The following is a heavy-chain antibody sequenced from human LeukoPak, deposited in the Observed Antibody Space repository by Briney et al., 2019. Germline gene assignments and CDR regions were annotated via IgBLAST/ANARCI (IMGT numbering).Heavy chain of an antibody. Sequence: GGSLRLSCAASGFTVSSNYMSWVRQAPGKGLEWVSVIYSGGSTYYADSVKGRFTISRDNSKNTLYLQMNSLRAEDTAVYYCARGGSSSSGFAYYYMDVWGKGTTVTVSS. J-gene: IGHJ6*03. V-gene: IGHV3-53*01. CDR1: GFTVSSNY. CDR2: IYSGGST. D-gene: IGHD6-6*01. CDR3: ARGGSSSSGFAYYYMDV.